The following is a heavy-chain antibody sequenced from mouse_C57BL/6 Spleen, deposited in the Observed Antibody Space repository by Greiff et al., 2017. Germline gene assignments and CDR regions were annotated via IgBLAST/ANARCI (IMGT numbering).Heavy chain of an antibody. CDR2: ISDGGSYT. Sequence: EVKLMESGGGLVKPGGSLKLSCAASGFTFSSYAMSWVRQTPEKRLEWVATISDGGSYTYYPDNVKGRFTISRDNAKNNLYLQMSHLKSEDTAMYYCARDYYGSSSISAYWGQGTLVTVSA. J-gene: IGHJ3*01. V-gene: IGHV5-4*01. CDR1: GFTFSSYA. CDR3: ARDYYGSSSISAY. D-gene: IGHD1-1*01.